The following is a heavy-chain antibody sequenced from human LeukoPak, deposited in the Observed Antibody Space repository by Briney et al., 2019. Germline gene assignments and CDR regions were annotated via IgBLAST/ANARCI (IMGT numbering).Heavy chain of an antibody. D-gene: IGHD1-14*01. J-gene: IGHJ4*02. Sequence: GGSLRLSCAVSRFAFSTYAMTWVRQAPGQGLEYVSTISSNGADTYYANSVKGRFTISRDNSKNTLYLQMTSLRVEDTAVYYCANYRKPQGLDYWGQGTLVTVSS. V-gene: IGHV3-23*01. CDR2: ISSNGADT. CDR3: ANYRKPQGLDY. CDR1: RFAFSTYA.